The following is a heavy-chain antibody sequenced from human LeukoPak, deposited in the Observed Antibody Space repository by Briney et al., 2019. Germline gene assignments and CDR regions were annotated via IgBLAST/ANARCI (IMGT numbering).Heavy chain of an antibody. D-gene: IGHD7-27*01. J-gene: IGHJ4*02. V-gene: IGHV3-23*01. CDR3: AKDGGLWVSAHWGDS. CDR1: GFTFSSYT. Sequence: PGGSLRLSCAASGFTFSSYTMSWVRQAPGKGLEWVSTITTSDGNTYYADPVKGRFTVSRDNSKNTLFLQMNSLGAEDTAVYYCAKDGGLWVSAHWGDSWGRGTLVTVSS. CDR2: ITTSDGNT.